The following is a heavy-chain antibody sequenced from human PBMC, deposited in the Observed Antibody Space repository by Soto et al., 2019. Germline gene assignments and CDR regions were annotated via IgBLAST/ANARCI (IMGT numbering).Heavy chain of an antibody. CDR2: ISHRGST. V-gene: IGHV4-4*02. CDR1: GDSLSSDKW. CDR3: AAVPLTSGVVSGRFDP. D-gene: IGHD3-3*01. Sequence: QVHLQESGPRLVRPSGTLVLTCAVSGDSLSSDKWWTWVRQPPGKGLEWIGEISHRGSTNYSPSFKSRLSLSVDTTKTQFSLRLTSVTAADTAVYYCAAVPLTSGVVSGRFDPWGQGSKVTVSS. J-gene: IGHJ5*02.